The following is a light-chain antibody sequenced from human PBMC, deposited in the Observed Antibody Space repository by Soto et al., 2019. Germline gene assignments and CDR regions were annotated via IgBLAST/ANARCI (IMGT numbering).Light chain of an antibody. Sequence: EILMTQSPSTLSVSLVEIATLSCRASQSVSSNLAWYQHKPGQAPRLLIYGASTRATGIPARFSGSGSGTEFTLTIASLQSEDFAVYYCQQYNNWPRTFGQGTKVDNK. CDR3: QQYNNWPRT. CDR1: QSVSSN. V-gene: IGKV3-15*01. J-gene: IGKJ1*01. CDR2: GAS.